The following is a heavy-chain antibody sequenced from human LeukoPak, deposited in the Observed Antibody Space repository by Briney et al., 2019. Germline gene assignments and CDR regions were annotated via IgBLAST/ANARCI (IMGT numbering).Heavy chain of an antibody. CDR1: GYTFTSYD. CDR3: ARAVTPYVTIDI. V-gene: IGHV1-8*03. CDR2: MNPNSGNT. J-gene: IGHJ3*02. Sequence: ASVKVSCKASGYTFTSYDINWVRQATGQGLKWMGWMNPNSGNTGYAQKFQGRVTITRNTSISTAYMELSSLRSEDTAVYYCARAVTPYVTIDIWGQGTMVTVSS. D-gene: IGHD4-17*01.